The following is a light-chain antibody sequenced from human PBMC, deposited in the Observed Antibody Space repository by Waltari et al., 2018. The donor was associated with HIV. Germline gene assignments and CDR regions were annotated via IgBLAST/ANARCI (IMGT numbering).Light chain of an antibody. CDR3: ESYTSTSVWV. J-gene: IGLJ3*02. V-gene: IGLV2-14*03. CDR1: SHAVGGYTY. Sequence: QSALTQPSSVPGPPAQSITISCTGSSHAVGGYTYVSWYQQHPGKAPRLMIYDVSTRPSGVSDRFSGSKSGDTASLTISGLQPEDEADYYCESYTSTSVWVFGGGTRLTVL. CDR2: DVS.